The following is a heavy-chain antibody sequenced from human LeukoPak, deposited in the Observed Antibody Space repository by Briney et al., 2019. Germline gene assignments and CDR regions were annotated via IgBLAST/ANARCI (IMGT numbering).Heavy chain of an antibody. Sequence: GGSLRLSCAASGFTFSSYSMNWVRQAPGKGLECVANIKEDGSEKYYVDSVKGRFTISRDNAKNSLYLQMNSLRAEDTAVYYCARQGDDYWGHGTLVTVSS. D-gene: IGHD3-16*01. V-gene: IGHV3-7*01. CDR2: IKEDGSEK. CDR1: GFTFSSYS. CDR3: ARQGDDY. J-gene: IGHJ4*01.